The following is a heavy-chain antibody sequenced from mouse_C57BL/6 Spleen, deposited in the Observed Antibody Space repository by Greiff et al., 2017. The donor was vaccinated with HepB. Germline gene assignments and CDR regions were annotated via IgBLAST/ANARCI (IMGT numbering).Heavy chain of an antibody. CDR3: ASRAYSKPFDY. CDR1: GYTFTSYW. J-gene: IGHJ2*01. V-gene: IGHV1-69*01. Sequence: VQLQQPGAELVMPGASVKLSCKASGYTFTSYWMHWVKQRPGQGLEWIGESDPSDSYTNYNQKFKGKSTLTVDKSSSTAYMQLSSLTSEDSAVYYCASRAYSKPFDYWGQGTTLTVSS. CDR2: SDPSDSYT. D-gene: IGHD2-5*01.